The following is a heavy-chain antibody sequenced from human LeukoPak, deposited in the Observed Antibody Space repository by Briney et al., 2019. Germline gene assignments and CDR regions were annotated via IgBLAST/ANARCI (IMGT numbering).Heavy chain of an antibody. Sequence: PETLCLTCTVSGDSISSSTYYWSWIRQPPGKGLEWIGYITYTGSTNYNPSLKSRVTISEDTSKNQFSLKLSSVTAADTAVYYCARYNFDSSGHYRRWFDPWGQGTLVTVSS. CDR3: ARYNFDSSGHYRRWFDP. CDR2: ITYTGST. D-gene: IGHD3-22*01. J-gene: IGHJ5*02. V-gene: IGHV4-61*05. CDR1: GDSISSSTYY.